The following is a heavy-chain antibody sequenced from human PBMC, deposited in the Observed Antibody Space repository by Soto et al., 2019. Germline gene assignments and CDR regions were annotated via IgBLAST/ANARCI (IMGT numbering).Heavy chain of an antibody. V-gene: IGHV3-30*18. J-gene: IGHJ6*02. Sequence: QVQLVESGGGVVQPGRSLRLSCAASGFTFSSYGMHWVRQAPGKGLEWVAVISYDGSNKYYADSVKGRFTISRDNSKNTLYLQMTSLRAEDTAVYYCAKEGYYGMDVWGQGTTVTVSS. CDR1: GFTFSSYG. CDR3: AKEGYYGMDV. CDR2: ISYDGSNK.